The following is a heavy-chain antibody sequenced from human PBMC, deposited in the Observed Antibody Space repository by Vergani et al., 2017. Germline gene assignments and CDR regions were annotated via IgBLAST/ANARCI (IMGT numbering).Heavy chain of an antibody. D-gene: IGHD3-22*01. CDR1: GLTFDDYA. CDR3: ARKKYYDSKDYYQVEPFEY. Sequence: EVQLVESGGGLVQPGRSLRLSCAASGLTFDDYAMHWVRQAPGKGLEWVSGISWNSGSIGYADSLKGRFTISRDNSKNSVYLQMNSLRAEDTAIYYCARKKYYDSKDYYQVEPFEYWGQGTLVTVSS. V-gene: IGHV3-9*01. J-gene: IGHJ4*02. CDR2: ISWNSGSI.